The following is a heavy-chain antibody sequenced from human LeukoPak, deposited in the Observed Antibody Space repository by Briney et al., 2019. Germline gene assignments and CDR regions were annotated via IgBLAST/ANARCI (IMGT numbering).Heavy chain of an antibody. J-gene: IGHJ4*02. D-gene: IGHD3-22*01. Sequence: LETLSLTCTVYGGSISSSSYYWGWTRQPPGKGLEWNGSIYYSRSTHYNPSLNSRATISVDTSKNQFSLKLSSVTAADTAVYYCARHWSPMIVVAVDYWGQGTLVTVSS. V-gene: IGHV4-39*01. CDR2: IYYSRST. CDR1: GGSISSSSYY. CDR3: ARHWSPMIVVAVDY.